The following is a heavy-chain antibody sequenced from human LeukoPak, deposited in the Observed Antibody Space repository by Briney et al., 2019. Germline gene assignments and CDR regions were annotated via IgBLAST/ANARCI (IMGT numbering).Heavy chain of an antibody. Sequence: PSGSLRLSCAASGFTFSSYGMHWVRQAPGKGVEWVASIWYDGSIQYYADSVKGRFTISRDNSKNTLYLQMDSLRAEDTAVYYCARAGYCSGGSCYGSDYWGQGTLVSVSS. J-gene: IGHJ4*02. V-gene: IGHV3-33*01. CDR2: IWYDGSIQ. CDR1: GFTFSSYG. CDR3: ARAGYCSGGSCYGSDY. D-gene: IGHD2-15*01.